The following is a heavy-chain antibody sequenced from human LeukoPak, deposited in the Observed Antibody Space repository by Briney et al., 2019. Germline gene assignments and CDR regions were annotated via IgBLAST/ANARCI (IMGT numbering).Heavy chain of an antibody. D-gene: IGHD5-12*01. Sequence: SETLSLTCTVSGGSISSSSYYWGWIRQPPGKGLEWIGSIYYSGSTYYNPSLKSRVTISVDTSKNQFSLKLSSVTAADTAVYYCARSGYDPGVDSDYWGQGTLVTVSS. CDR3: ARSGYDPGVDSDY. V-gene: IGHV4-39*07. CDR2: IYYSGST. J-gene: IGHJ4*02. CDR1: GGSISSSSYY.